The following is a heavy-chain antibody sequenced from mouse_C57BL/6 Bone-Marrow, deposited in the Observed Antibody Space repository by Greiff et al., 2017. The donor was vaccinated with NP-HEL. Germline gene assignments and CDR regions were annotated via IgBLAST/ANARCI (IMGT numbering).Heavy chain of an antibody. Sequence: VQLQQSGAELAKPGASVKLSCTASGYTFTSYWMHWVKQRPGQGLEWIGYINPSSGYTKYNQKFKDKATLTADKSSSTAYMQLSSLTYEDSAVYDCARAAYSDYGYFDVWGTGTTVTVSS. V-gene: IGHV1-7*01. D-gene: IGHD2-12*01. J-gene: IGHJ1*03. CDR3: ARAAYSDYGYFDV. CDR2: INPSSGYT. CDR1: GYTFTSYW.